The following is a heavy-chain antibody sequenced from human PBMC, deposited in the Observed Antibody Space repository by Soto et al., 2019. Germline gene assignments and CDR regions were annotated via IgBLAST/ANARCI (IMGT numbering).Heavy chain of an antibody. CDR1: GGSISTSY. J-gene: IGHJ4*02. D-gene: IGHD4-17*01. CDR3: ARRYGANFDY. CDR2: IYYSGST. Sequence: SETLSLTCNVSGGSISTSYWTWIRQPPGKGLEWIGYIYYSGSTNYNPSLKSRVTISVDTSKNQFSLKLSSVTAADTAVYYCARRYGANFDYWGQGTLVTVSS. V-gene: IGHV4-59*08.